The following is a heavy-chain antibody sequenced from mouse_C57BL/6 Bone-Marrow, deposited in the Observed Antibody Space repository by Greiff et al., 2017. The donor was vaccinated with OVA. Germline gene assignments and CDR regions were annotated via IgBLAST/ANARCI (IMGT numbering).Heavy chain of an antibody. D-gene: IGHD2-2*01. V-gene: IGHV5-16*01. CDR2: INYDGSST. CDR1: GFTFSDYY. J-gene: IGHJ2*01. CDR3: ARSVVTTPFDY. Sequence: EVMLVESAGGLVQPGSSMKLSCTASGFTFSDYYMAWVRQVPEKGLEWVANINYDGSSTYYLDSLKSRFIISRDNAKNILYLQMSSLKSEDTATYYCARSVVTTPFDYWGQGTTLTVSS.